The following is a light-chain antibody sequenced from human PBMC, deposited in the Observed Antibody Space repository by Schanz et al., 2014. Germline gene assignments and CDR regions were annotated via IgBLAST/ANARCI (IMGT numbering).Light chain of an antibody. CDR2: RAS. Sequence: VVMTQSPATLSVSPGEGATLSCRASQSVDSNLAWYQQNPGQAPRLLIYRASIRATDIPARFSGSGSGTEFTLAISSLQSEDSAVYYCQQYIQWPWTFGQGTKVKIK. J-gene: IGKJ1*01. CDR1: QSVDSN. CDR3: QQYIQWPWT. V-gene: IGKV3-15*01.